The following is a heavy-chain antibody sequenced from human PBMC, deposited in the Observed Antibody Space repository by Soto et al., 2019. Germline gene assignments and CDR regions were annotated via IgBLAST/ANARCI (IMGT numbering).Heavy chain of an antibody. V-gene: IGHV3-33*01. Sequence: QPGGSLRLSCAASGFTFSNYGMHWVRQAPGKGLEWVAIIWHDGNNKYYADSVRGRFIISRDNSKSRLYLQMNSLRAEDTAVYYCASDLVGASDSYGLDVWGQGTPVTVSS. CDR3: ASDLVGASDSYGLDV. J-gene: IGHJ6*02. CDR2: IWHDGNNK. D-gene: IGHD1-26*01. CDR1: GFTFSNYG.